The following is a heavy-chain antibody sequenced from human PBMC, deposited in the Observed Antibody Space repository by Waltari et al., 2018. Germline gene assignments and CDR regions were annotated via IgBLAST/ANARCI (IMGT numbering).Heavy chain of an antibody. CDR1: GGSISSYY. D-gene: IGHD5-12*01. J-gene: IGHJ3*02. CDR2: IYTSGST. V-gene: IGHV4-4*07. Sequence: QVQLQESGPGLVKPSETLSLTCTVSGGSISSYYWSWIRQPAGKGLEWIGRIYTSGSTNYNPSLKSRVTMSVDTSKNQFSLKLSSVTAADTAVYYCARDRKVTTNDACDIWGQGTMVTVSS. CDR3: ARDRKVTTNDACDI.